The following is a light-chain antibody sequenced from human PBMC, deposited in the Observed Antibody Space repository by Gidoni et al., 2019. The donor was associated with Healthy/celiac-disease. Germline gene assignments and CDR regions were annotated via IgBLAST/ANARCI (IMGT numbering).Light chain of an antibody. Sequence: MVMTPTPLSLSVTPGQPASISCKSSRILLHSDGKNYLYWYLQKQRQSPQLLINEVSSRFSGVLDRCISGRSGRDVTLLIIRGVAEDVGVYYCRQRIHLPPWTFGQGTKVEIK. CDR3: RQRIHLPPWT. J-gene: IGKJ1*01. V-gene: IGKV2-29*02. CDR2: EVS. CDR1: RILLHSDGKNY.